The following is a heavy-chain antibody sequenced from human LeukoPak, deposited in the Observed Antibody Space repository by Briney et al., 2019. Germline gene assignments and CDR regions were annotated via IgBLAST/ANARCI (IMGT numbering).Heavy chain of an antibody. D-gene: IGHD3-3*01. CDR2: ISYDGSNK. CDR3: AKVHRTYYDFWSGYYFDY. J-gene: IGHJ4*02. CDR1: GFTFSSYG. Sequence: GGSLRLSCAASGFTFSSYGMPWVRQAPGKGLEWVAVISYDGSNKYYADSVKGRFTISRDNSKNTLYLQMNSLRAEDTAVYYCAKVHRTYYDFWSGYYFDYWGQGTLVTVSS. V-gene: IGHV3-30*18.